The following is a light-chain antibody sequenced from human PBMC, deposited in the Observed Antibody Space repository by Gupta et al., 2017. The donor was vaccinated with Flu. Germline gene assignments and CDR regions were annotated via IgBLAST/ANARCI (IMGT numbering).Light chain of an antibody. Sequence: QSALTQPASVSGSPGQSITISCTGTSRDVGSYNLVSWYQQHPGKAPKLMIYEGSKRPSGVSNRFSGSKSGNTATLTISGLEAEDEADYYCCADAARVFGGGTKLTVL. CDR1: SRDVGSYNL. CDR2: EGS. CDR3: CADAARV. J-gene: IGLJ3*02. V-gene: IGLV2-23*01.